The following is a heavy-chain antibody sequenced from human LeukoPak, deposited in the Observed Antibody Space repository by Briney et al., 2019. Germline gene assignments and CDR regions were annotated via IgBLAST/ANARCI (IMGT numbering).Heavy chain of an antibody. V-gene: IGHV3-48*01. D-gene: IGHD5-24*01. CDR2: ISSSSTI. CDR1: GFTFSTYS. J-gene: IGHJ6*02. CDR3: AREMANYGMDV. Sequence: GGSLRLSCAASGFTFSTYSMNWVRQAPGKGLEWVSYISSSSTIYYADSVRGRFTISRDNARNSLYLQMNSLRAEDTAVYYCAREMANYGMDVWGQGTTVTVSS.